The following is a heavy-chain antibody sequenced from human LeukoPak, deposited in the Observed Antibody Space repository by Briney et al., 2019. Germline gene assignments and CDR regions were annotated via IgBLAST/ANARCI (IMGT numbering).Heavy chain of an antibody. V-gene: IGHV1-24*01. CDR2: FDPEDGET. CDR1: GGTFSSYA. Sequence: ASVKVSCKASGGTFSSYAISWVRQAPGQGLEWMGGFDPEDGETIYAQKFQGRVTMTEDTSTDTAYMELSSLRSEDTAVYYCATEIKWELPRLGMDVWGQGTTVTVSS. CDR3: ATEIKWELPRLGMDV. J-gene: IGHJ6*02. D-gene: IGHD1-26*01.